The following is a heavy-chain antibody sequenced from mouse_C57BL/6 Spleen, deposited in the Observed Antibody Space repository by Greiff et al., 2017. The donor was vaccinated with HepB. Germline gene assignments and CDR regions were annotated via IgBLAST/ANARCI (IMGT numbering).Heavy chain of an antibody. CDR3: ARYGTRGWYFDV. CDR1: GYTFTSYW. J-gene: IGHJ1*03. CDR2: IYPGSGST. V-gene: IGHV1-55*01. Sequence: QVQLQQPGAELVKPGASVKMSCKASGYTFTSYWLTWVKQRPGQGLEWIGDIYPGSGSTNYNEKFKSKATLTVDTSSSTAYMQLSSLTSEDSAVYYCARYGTRGWYFDVWGTGTTVTVSS. D-gene: IGHD4-1*01.